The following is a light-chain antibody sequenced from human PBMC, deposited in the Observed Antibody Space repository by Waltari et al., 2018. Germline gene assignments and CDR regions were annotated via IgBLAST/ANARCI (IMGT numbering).Light chain of an antibody. CDR1: QSVSSN. Sequence: EIVMTQSPATLSVSPGERVTLSCWASQSVSSNLAWYLQKPGQGPSLLIYDAYTRAPGIPARFSGSGSGTEFTLTISSLTSEDFAIYYCQQYINWPSYTFGPGTKVDIK. CDR3: QQYINWPSYT. J-gene: IGKJ3*01. V-gene: IGKV3D-15*01. CDR2: DAY.